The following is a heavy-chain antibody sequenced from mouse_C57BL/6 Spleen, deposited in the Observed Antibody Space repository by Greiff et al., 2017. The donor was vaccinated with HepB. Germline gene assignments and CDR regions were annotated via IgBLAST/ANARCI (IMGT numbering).Heavy chain of an antibody. Sequence: EVQRVESGGGLVKPGGSLKLSCAASGFTFSDYGMHWVRQAPEKGLEWVAYISSGSSTIYYADTVKGRFTISRDNAKNTLFLQMTGLRSEDTAMYYCARAQLDYWGQGTTLTVSS. J-gene: IGHJ2*01. CDR1: GFTFSDYG. CDR3: ARAQLDY. V-gene: IGHV5-17*01. CDR2: ISSGSSTI.